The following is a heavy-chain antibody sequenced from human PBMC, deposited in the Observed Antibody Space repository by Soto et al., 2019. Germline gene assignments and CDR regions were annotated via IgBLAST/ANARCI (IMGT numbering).Heavy chain of an antibody. Sequence: SETLCLTCSVSGGSVSNKTYYWSWIRQPPGNRLEWIWYVYYSGTTNYNPSLKSRVTISVDLSKNQFSLRLSSVTTADTALYYCARTTAVPNTLRSRYFFDYWGQGTLVTVSS. J-gene: IGHJ4*02. CDR1: GGSVSNKTYY. CDR2: VYYSGTT. V-gene: IGHV4-61*01. D-gene: IGHD4-17*01. CDR3: ARTTAVPNTLRSRYFFDY.